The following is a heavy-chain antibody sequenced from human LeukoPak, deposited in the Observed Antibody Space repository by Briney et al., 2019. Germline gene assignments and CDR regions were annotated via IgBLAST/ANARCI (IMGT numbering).Heavy chain of an antibody. Sequence: ASVKVSCKASGYTFTSYDINWVRQATGQGLEWMGWMNPNSGNTGYAQKFQGRVTMTRDTSTSTVYMELSSLRSEDTAVYYCARDAAAGPFDYWGQGTLVTVSS. CDR2: MNPNSGNT. CDR1: GYTFTSYD. V-gene: IGHV1-8*02. D-gene: IGHD6-19*01. J-gene: IGHJ4*02. CDR3: ARDAAAGPFDY.